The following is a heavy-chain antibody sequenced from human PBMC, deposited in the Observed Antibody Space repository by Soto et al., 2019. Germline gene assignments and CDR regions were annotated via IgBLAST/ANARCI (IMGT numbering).Heavy chain of an antibody. CDR3: ARLRGGCPADF. D-gene: IGHD3-16*01. CDR1: GGSISNNNYH. Sequence: SETLSLTCSVSGGSISNNNYHWGWIRQPPGRGLEWMGSIYYRGNTSYNPSLRSRITISVDTSRNQFSLALSSVTAADTAVYFCARLRGGCPADFWGQGALVTVSS. CDR2: IYYRGNT. J-gene: IGHJ4*02. V-gene: IGHV4-39*01.